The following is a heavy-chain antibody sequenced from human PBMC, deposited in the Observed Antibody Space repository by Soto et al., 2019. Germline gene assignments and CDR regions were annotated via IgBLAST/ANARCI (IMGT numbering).Heavy chain of an antibody. CDR3: AKNWNWGSLVH. J-gene: IGHJ4*02. CDR1: GGSISSGDYY. D-gene: IGHD7-27*01. Sequence: PSETLSLTCTVSGGSISSGDYYWSWIRQPPGKGLEWIGYIYYSGSTYYNPSLKSRVTISVDTSKNQFSLKLSSVTAADTAVYYGAKNWNWGSLVHWGQGTLVTVSS. CDR2: IYYSGST. V-gene: IGHV4-30-4*01.